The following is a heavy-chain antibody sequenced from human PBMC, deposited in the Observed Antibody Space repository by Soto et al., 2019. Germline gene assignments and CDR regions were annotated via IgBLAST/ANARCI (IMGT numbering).Heavy chain of an antibody. CDR1: GYTFTSYG. V-gene: IGHV1-18*01. CDR3: ARGSVSGARLEYFYT. D-gene: IGHD3-10*01. J-gene: IGHJ4*02. CDR2: ISAYNGNT. Sequence: GASVKVSCKASGYTFTSYGISWVRQAPGQGLEWMGWISAYNGNTNYAQKLQGRVTMTTDTSTSTAYMELRSLRSDDTAVYYSARGSVSGARLEYFYTWAQGAVVPVSA.